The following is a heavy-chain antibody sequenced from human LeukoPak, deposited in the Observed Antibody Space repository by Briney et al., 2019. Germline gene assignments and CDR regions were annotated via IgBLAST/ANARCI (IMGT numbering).Heavy chain of an antibody. V-gene: IGHV3-66*01. CDR2: IYSGGST. CDR3: ASDYSGSYQGGYFDY. Sequence: GGSLRLSCAASGFTVSSNYMSWVRQAPGKGLEWVSIIYSGGSTYYADSVKGRFTISRDNSKNTLYLQMNSLRAEDTAVCYCASDYSGSYQGGYFDYWGQGTLVTVSS. D-gene: IGHD1-26*01. J-gene: IGHJ4*02. CDR1: GFTVSSNY.